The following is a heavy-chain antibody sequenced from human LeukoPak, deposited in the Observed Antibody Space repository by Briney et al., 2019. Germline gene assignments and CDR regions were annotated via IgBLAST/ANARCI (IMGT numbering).Heavy chain of an antibody. CDR1: GGSISSYY. J-gene: IGHJ4*02. Sequence: SETLSLTCTVSGGSISSYYWSWIRQPPGKGLEWIGYIYYSGSTYYNPSLKSRVTISVDTSKNQFSLKLSSVTAADTAVYYCARTSFYGDYGIWGQGTLVTVSS. D-gene: IGHD4-17*01. V-gene: IGHV4-59*06. CDR2: IYYSGST. CDR3: ARTSFYGDYGI.